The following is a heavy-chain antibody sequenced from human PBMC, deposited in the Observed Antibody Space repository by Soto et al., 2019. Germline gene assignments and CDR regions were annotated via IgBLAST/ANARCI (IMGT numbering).Heavy chain of an antibody. Sequence: GGSLRLSCAASVFTFGSYEMNWVRQSPGKGLEWVSYISSSAGTTYCADSVKGRFTISRDNAKKSLYLQMNSLRAEDTAVYYCARSPDGYYFDYWGQGTLVTVSS. CDR2: ISSSAGTT. CDR3: ARSPDGYYFDY. V-gene: IGHV3-48*03. CDR1: VFTFGSYE. J-gene: IGHJ4*02.